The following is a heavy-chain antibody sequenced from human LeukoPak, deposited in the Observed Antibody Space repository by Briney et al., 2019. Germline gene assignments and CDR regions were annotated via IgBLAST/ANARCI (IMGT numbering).Heavy chain of an antibody. CDR3: ARDHRYCNSRNQCHEGHFL. Sequence: PGRSLRLSCATSGFTFSAYDLYWVRQAPGRGLEWVAVVSYDGNNKYYADRVRGRFTISRDISKNTLFLQMDSLRAEDTAVYYCARDHRYCNSRNQCHEGHFLRGQGTLVTVSS. J-gene: IGHJ4*02. V-gene: IGHV3-30-3*01. CDR1: GFTFSAYD. CDR2: VSYDGNNK. D-gene: IGHD2/OR15-2a*01.